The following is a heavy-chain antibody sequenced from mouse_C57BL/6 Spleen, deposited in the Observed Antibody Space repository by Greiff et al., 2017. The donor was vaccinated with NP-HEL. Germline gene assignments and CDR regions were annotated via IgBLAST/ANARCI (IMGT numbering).Heavy chain of an antibody. Sequence: DVQLQESGGGLVKPGGSLKLSCAASGFTFSDYGMHWVRQAPEKGLEWVAYISSGSSTIYYADTVKGRFTISRDNAKNTLFLQMTSLRSEDTAMYYCAREGDYSKGFAYWGQGTLVTVSA. CDR3: AREGDYSKGFAY. J-gene: IGHJ3*01. V-gene: IGHV5-17*01. CDR2: ISSGSSTI. CDR1: GFTFSDYG. D-gene: IGHD2-5*01.